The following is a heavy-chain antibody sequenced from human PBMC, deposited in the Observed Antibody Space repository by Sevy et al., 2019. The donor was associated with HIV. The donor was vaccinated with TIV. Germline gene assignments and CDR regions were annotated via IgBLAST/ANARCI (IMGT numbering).Heavy chain of an antibody. V-gene: IGHV7-4-1*02. J-gene: IGHJ4*02. CDR1: GYTFTRYG. D-gene: IGHD6-13*01. CDR2: INTNTGNP. Sequence: ASVKVSCKASGYTFTRYGINWVRQAPGQGPEWMGWINTNTGNPTYDQGSTGRFVFSLDTAASTASLVIRSLKTDDTAIYYCARGIGQQLAVSFDYWGQGTLVTVSS. CDR3: ARGIGQQLAVSFDY.